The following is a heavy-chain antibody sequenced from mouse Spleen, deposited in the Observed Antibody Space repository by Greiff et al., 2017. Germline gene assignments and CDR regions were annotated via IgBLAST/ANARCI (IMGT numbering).Heavy chain of an antibody. J-gene: IGHJ4*01. Sequence: EVKVVESEGGLVQPGSSMKLSCTASGFTFSDYYMAWVRQVPEKGLEWVANINYDGSSTYYLDSLKSRFIISRDNAKNILYLQMSSLKSEDTATYYCARDDLARGYAMDYWGQGTSVTVSS. CDR2: INYDGSST. V-gene: IGHV5-16*01. D-gene: IGHD3-3*01. CDR1: GFTFSDYY. CDR3: ARDDLARGYAMDY.